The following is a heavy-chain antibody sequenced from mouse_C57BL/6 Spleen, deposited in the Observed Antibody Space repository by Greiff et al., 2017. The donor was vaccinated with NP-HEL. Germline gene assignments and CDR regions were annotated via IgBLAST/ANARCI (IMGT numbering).Heavy chain of an antibody. V-gene: IGHV1-15*01. D-gene: IGHD1-1*01. CDR3: TIYYYGSLDY. Sequence: QVQLQQSGAELVRPGASVTLSCKASGYTFTDYEMHWVKQTPVHGLEWIGAIDPETGGTAYNQKFKGKAILTADKSSSTAYMELRSLTSEDSAVYYCTIYYYGSLDYWGQGTTLTVSS. CDR2: IDPETGGT. CDR1: GYTFTDYE. J-gene: IGHJ2*01.